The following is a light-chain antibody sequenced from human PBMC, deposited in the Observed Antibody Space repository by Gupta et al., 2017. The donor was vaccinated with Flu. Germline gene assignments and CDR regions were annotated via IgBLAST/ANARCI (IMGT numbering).Light chain of an antibody. Sequence: EIVMTQSPATLFVSPGERATLSCRASQSVSSNLAWYQQKPGQAPRLLIYDASTRATGIPPSFIGSGSGTEFTLTISSLQSEDFALYYCQQDNRPPWTFGQGTKVEIK. V-gene: IGKV3-15*01. CDR3: QQDNRPPWT. CDR1: QSVSSN. J-gene: IGKJ1*01. CDR2: DAS.